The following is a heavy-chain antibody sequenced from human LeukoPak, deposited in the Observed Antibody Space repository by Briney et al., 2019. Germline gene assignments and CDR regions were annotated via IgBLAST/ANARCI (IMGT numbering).Heavy chain of an antibody. CDR3: AKDDTYYYDSSGYVDY. CDR1: GFTFSSYA. J-gene: IGHJ4*02. CDR2: ISGSGGST. D-gene: IGHD3-22*01. V-gene: IGHV3-23*01. Sequence: GGSLRLSCAASGFTFSSYAMSWVRQAPGKGLEWGSAISGSGGSTYYADSVKGRFTISRDNSKNTLYLQMNSLRAEDTAVYYCAKDDTYYYDSSGYVDYWGQGTLVTVSS.